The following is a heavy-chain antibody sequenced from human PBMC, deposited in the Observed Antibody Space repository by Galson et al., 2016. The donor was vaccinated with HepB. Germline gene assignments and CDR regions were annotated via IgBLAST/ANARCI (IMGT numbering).Heavy chain of an antibody. CDR1: GGSISSGDYH. Sequence: TLSLTCTVSGGSISSGDYHWSWLRQHPGKGLEWIGCIQNSGNTYYNPSVKSRLIISVDTSKNQFSLKLGPVTAGDTAVYYCARGLNIIGPWGQGTLVTVSS. J-gene: IGHJ5*02. CDR3: ARGLNIIGP. V-gene: IGHV4-31*03. CDR2: IQNSGNT. D-gene: IGHD2/OR15-2a*01.